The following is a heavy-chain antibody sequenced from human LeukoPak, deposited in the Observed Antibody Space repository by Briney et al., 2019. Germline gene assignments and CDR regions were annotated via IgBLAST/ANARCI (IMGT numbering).Heavy chain of an antibody. CDR1: GFTFSSYA. CDR3: ARGLEITGY. CDR2: ISYDGSNK. Sequence: WGSLRLSCAASGFTFSSYAMHWVRQAPGKGLEWVAVISYDGSNKYYADSVNGRFTISRDNSKNTLYLQMNSLRAEDTAVYYCARGLEITGYWGQGTLVTVSS. J-gene: IGHJ4*02. V-gene: IGHV3-30-3*01. D-gene: IGHD1-14*01.